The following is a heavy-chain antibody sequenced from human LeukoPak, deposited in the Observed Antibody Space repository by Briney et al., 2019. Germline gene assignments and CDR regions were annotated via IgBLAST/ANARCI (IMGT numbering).Heavy chain of an antibody. J-gene: IGHJ4*02. Sequence: ASVKVSCKASGYTFTGYYMHWVRQAPGQGLEWMGWINPNSGGTNYAQKFQGRVTMTRDTSISTAYMELSRLRSDDTAVYYCARDRTAADPSGYWGQGTLVTVSS. CDR1: GYTFTGYY. CDR3: ARDRTAADPSGY. D-gene: IGHD6-13*01. CDR2: INPNSGGT. V-gene: IGHV1-2*02.